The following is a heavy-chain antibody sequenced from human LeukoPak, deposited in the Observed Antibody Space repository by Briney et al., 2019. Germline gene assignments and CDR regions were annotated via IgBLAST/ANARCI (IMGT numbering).Heavy chain of an antibody. D-gene: IGHD3-22*01. CDR3: ARGSTYYYGSRPDAFDI. Sequence: GGSLRLSCAASGFTFSTHNMNWVRQAPGKGLEWVSFISSSSSYTYYADSVKGRFTISRDNAKNSLYLQMNSLRAEDTAVYYCARGSTYYYGSRPDAFDIWGQGTMVTVSS. J-gene: IGHJ3*02. V-gene: IGHV3-21*01. CDR2: ISSSSSYT. CDR1: GFTFSTHN.